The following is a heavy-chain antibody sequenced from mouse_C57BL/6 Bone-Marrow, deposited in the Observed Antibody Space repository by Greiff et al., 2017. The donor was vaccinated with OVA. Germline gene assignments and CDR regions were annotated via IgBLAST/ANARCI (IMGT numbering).Heavy chain of an antibody. D-gene: IGHD4-1*01. CDR2: IWSGGST. Sequence: VKLMESGPGLVQPSQSLSITCTVSGFSLTSYGVHWVRQSPGKGLEWLGVIWSGGSTDYNAAFISRLSISKDNSKSQVFFKMNSLQADDTAIYYCARLGRSFAYWGQGTLVTVSA. CDR3: ARLGRSFAY. J-gene: IGHJ3*01. CDR1: GFSLTSYG. V-gene: IGHV2-2*01.